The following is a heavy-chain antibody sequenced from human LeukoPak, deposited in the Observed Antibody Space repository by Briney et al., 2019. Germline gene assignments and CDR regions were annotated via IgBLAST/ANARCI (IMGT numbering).Heavy chain of an antibody. Sequence: GGSLRLSCAASGFTFSSYAMSWVRQAPGKGLEWVSGISGSAGGTYYADSVKGRFTISRDNSKNTLYLQMNSLRAEDTAVYFCAKVVFVLTNLYYFDCWGQGTLITVSS. V-gene: IGHV3-23*01. CDR1: GFTFSSYA. CDR3: AKVVFVLTNLYYFDC. D-gene: IGHD3-10*01. J-gene: IGHJ4*02. CDR2: ISGSAGGT.